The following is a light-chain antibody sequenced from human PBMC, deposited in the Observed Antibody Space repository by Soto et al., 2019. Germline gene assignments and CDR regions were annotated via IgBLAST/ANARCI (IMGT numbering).Light chain of an antibody. CDR1: SSDIGGYNS. J-gene: IGLJ3*02. CDR3: SSSAGTNSFVL. V-gene: IGLV2-8*01. CDR2: EVS. Sequence: QSALTQPPSASGSPGQSVTISCTGTSSDIGGYNSVSWYQQHPGKAPKLMIYEVSKRPLGVPERFSGSKSGNTASLTVSGLQADDEADYYCSSSAGTNSFVLFGGGTKLTV.